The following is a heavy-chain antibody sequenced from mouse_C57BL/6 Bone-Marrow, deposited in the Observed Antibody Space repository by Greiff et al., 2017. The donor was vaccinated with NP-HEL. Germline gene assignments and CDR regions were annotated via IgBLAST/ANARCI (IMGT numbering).Heavy chain of an antibody. D-gene: IGHD1-1*01. J-gene: IGHJ2*01. CDR1: GYTFTSYG. V-gene: IGHV1-81*01. CDR3: ARDYYGSSFDY. Sequence: VQLQESGAELARPGASVKLSCKASGYTFTSYGISWVKQRTGQGLEWIGEIYPRSGNTYYNEKFKGKATLTADKSSSTAYMELRSLTSEDSAVYFCARDYYGSSFDYWGQGTTLTVSS. CDR2: IYPRSGNT.